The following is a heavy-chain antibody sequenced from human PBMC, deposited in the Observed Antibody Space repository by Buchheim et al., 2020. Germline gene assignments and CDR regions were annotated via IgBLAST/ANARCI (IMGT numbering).Heavy chain of an antibody. V-gene: IGHV4-34*01. D-gene: IGHD2-21*01. CDR3: ARGTGQIVYFYGMDV. J-gene: IGHJ6*02. CDR1: DGSFSSFY. Sequence: QVLLQQGGARLLKPSETLSLTCDVSDGSFSSFYWTWIRQPPGKGLEWIGESNYDGRTNYSPSLKSRVIISVDRSRNQFSLNLRSVTAADTGVYYCARGTGQIVYFYGMDVGGQGTT. CDR2: SNYDGRT.